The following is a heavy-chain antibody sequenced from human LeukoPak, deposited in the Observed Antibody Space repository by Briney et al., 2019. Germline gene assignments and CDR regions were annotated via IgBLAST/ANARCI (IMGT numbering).Heavy chain of an antibody. CDR3: ARDVSDENDSSSRIHLDS. V-gene: IGHV3-7*01. CDR1: GFTFRNYW. D-gene: IGHD6-6*01. CDR2: IKKDGSEK. Sequence: GGSLRLSCAASGFTFRNYWMTWVRQAPGKGPEWVANIKKDGSEKYYVDSVKGRFTISRDNAKNSVFLQMNSLRAEDAAVYYCARDVSDENDSSSRIHLDSWGQGTLVSVSS. J-gene: IGHJ4*02.